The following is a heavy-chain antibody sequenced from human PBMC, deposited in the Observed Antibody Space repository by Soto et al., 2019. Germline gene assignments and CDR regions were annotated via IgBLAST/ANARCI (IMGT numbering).Heavy chain of an antibody. J-gene: IGHJ6*02. CDR1: GFTFSSYA. CDR3: ARDLYGDNDYYYGMDV. CDR2: ISYDGSNK. D-gene: IGHD4-17*01. Sequence: GGSLRLSCAASGFTFSSYAMHWVRQAPGKGLEWVAVISYDGSNKYYADSVKGRFTISRDNSKNTLYLQMNSLRAEDTAAYYCARDLYGDNDYYYGMDVWGQGTTVTVSS. V-gene: IGHV3-30-3*01.